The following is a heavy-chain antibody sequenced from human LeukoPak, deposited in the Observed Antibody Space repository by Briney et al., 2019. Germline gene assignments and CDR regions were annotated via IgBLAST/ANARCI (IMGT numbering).Heavy chain of an antibody. CDR2: ISSSGSTI. CDR3: ARGPMAGMGYWFDP. J-gene: IGHJ5*02. D-gene: IGHD3-16*01. Sequence: GGSLRLSCAASGFTFSDYYMSWIRQAPGKGLEWVSYISSSGSTIYYADSVKGRFTISRDNARNSLYLQMNSLRAEDTAVYYCARGPMAGMGYWFDPWGQGPLVTVSS. CDR1: GFTFSDYY. V-gene: IGHV3-11*01.